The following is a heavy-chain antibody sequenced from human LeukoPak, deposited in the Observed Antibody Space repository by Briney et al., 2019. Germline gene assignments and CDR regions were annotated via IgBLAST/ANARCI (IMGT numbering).Heavy chain of an antibody. J-gene: IGHJ4*02. CDR2: ISGSGAII. Sequence: GGSLRLSCGVSGLSGLAFSNYALSWVRQAPGKGLVWVSFISGSGAIIEYADSVKGRFTISRDNAKYTLFLQMNSLRAEDTAVYYCAKDISSDIVRGNFDYWGKGTLVTVSS. CDR1: GLSGLAFSNYA. V-gene: IGHV3-23*01. D-gene: IGHD3-10*01. CDR3: AKDISSDIVRGNFDY.